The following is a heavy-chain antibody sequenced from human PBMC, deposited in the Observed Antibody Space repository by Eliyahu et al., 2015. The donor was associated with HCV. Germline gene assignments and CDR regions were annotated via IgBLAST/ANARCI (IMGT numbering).Heavy chain of an antibody. CDR3: ARDTGKWYYDSSGYSEY. CDR1: XFTXRSXX. D-gene: IGHD3-22*01. Sequence: EVQLVESGGGLVQPGGSLRLSXAASXFTXRSXXMSWXRQAPGKGLEWVSVIYSGGSTYYADSVKGRFTISRDNSKNTLYLQMNSLRAEDTAVYYCARDTGKWYYDSSGYSEYWGQGTLVTVSS. J-gene: IGHJ4*02. CDR2: IYSGGST. V-gene: IGHV3-66*01.